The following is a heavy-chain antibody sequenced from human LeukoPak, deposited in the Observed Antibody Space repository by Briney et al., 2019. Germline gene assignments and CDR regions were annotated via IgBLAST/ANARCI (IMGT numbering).Heavy chain of an antibody. CDR1: GFTFSTYW. D-gene: IGHD2-15*01. Sequence: GGSLRLSCAASGFTFSTYWMTWVRQAPGKGLEWVSSISSSSSYIYHADSVKGRFTISRDNAKNSLYLQMNSLRAEDTAVYYCARDGVVVAATPIVDGMDVWGQGTTVTVSS. J-gene: IGHJ6*02. CDR3: ARDGVVVAATPIVDGMDV. V-gene: IGHV3-21*01. CDR2: ISSSSSYI.